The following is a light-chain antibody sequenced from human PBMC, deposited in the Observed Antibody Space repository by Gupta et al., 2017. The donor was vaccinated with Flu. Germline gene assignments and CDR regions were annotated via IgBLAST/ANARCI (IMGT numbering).Light chain of an antibody. V-gene: IGLV4-69*01. CDR2: VDSDGSH. J-gene: IGLJ3*02. CDR3: QTGGTGIRV. CDR1: SGNSSTA. Sequence: VKITCTLSSGNSSTAIEWHQKQPEKGPRYVMRVDSDGSHNTGDGTPDRFSGSSSGAERYLTISSRQAEDEDDYYWQTGGTGIRVFGGGTKLTVL.